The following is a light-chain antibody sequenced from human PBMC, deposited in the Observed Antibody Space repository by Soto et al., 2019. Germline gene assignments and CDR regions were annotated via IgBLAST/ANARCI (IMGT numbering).Light chain of an antibody. J-gene: IGKJ1*01. CDR2: WAS. CDR3: QPYYSNPS. CDR1: QTILYRSNNKNY. V-gene: IGKV4-1*01. Sequence: DIVVTQSPDSLAVSLGERATINCKSSQTILYRSNNKNYLAWYQHKPGQPPKMLIYWASTRVSGVPDRFSGRGAGTDFPLTLRGLQAEDFAGYYCQPYYSNPSFRQGNKVEVK.